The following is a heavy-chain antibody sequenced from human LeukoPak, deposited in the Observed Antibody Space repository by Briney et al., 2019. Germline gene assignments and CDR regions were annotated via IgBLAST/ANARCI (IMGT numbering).Heavy chain of an antibody. CDR3: ARCAIELAHYYYYMDV. J-gene: IGHJ6*03. V-gene: IGHV3-21*01. CDR2: ITSSSSYI. D-gene: IGHD2-2*02. CDR1: GFTFSSYS. Sequence: GGSLRLSCAASGFTFSSYSMNWVRQAPGKGLEWVSSITSSSSYIYYADSVKGRFTISRDNAKNSLYLQMNSLRAEDTAVYYCARCAIELAHYYYYMDVWGKGTTVTVSS.